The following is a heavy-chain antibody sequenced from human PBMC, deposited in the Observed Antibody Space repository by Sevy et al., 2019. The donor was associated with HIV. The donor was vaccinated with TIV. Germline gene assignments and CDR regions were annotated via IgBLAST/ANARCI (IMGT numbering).Heavy chain of an antibody. CDR1: GYTFPSYG. Sequence: ASVKVSCKASGYTFPSYGISWVRQAPGQGLEWMGWVTPYNGHKKYAQKLQGRVTMTTDTSTSTAYMELRSLRSDDTAVYYCARCLGGLRPWEYNWFDPWGQGPLVTVSS. V-gene: IGHV1-18*01. CDR2: VTPYNGHK. CDR3: ARCLGGLRPWEYNWFDP. J-gene: IGHJ5*02. D-gene: IGHD1-26*01.